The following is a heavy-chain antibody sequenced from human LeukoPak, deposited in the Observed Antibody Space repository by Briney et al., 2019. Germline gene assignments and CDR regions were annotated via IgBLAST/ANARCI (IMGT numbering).Heavy chain of an antibody. CDR3: ARERRDGYRRFDY. CDR1: GVSISSSNSY. CDR2: IYYSGST. V-gene: IGHV4-39*07. J-gene: IGHJ4*02. D-gene: IGHD5-24*01. Sequence: SETLSLTCTVSGVSISSSNSYWGWIRQPPGKGLEWIGSIYYSGSTYYSPSLKSRVTISVDTSKNHFSLKLSSVTAADTAVYFCARERRDGYRRFDYWGQGTLVTVSS.